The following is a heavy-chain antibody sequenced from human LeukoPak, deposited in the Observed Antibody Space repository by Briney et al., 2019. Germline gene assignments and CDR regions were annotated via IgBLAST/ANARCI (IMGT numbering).Heavy chain of an antibody. D-gene: IGHD5-18*01. J-gene: IGHJ4*02. CDR3: ARVGTAMSYFDY. CDR1: GGSISSSSYY. V-gene: IGHV4-39*01. Sequence: PSETPSLTCTVSGGSISSSSYYWGWIRQPPGKGLEWIGSIYYSGSTYYNPSLKSRVTISVDTSKNQFSLKLSSVTAADTAVYYCARVGTAMSYFDYWGQGTLVTVSS. CDR2: IYYSGST.